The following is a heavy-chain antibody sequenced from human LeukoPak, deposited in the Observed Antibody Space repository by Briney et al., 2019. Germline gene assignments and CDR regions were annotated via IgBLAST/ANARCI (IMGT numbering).Heavy chain of an antibody. CDR2: IKGDGSST. CDR3: ARGLPNYYGMDV. J-gene: IGHJ6*02. V-gene: IGHV3-74*01. CDR1: AFTFNNYW. Sequence: PGGSLRLSCVASAFTFNNYWMHWVRQAPGKGLVWVSRIKGDGSSTSYADSVRGRFTISRDNAKNTVYLQMNSLRTEDTAVYYCARGLPNYYGMDVWGQGTTVTVSS.